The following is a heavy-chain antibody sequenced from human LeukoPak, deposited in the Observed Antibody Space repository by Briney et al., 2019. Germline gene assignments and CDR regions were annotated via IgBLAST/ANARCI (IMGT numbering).Heavy chain of an antibody. CDR2: IYYSGST. V-gene: IGHV4-39*07. CDR1: GGSINSGDYY. Sequence: PSETLSLTCTVSGGSINSGDYYWVWIRQPPGKGLEWIGSIYYSGSTNYNPSLKSRVTISVDTSKNQFSLKLSSVTAADTAVYYCARSIAAAGTYQMDVWGKGTTVTVSS. CDR3: ARSIAAAGTYQMDV. J-gene: IGHJ6*04. D-gene: IGHD6-13*01.